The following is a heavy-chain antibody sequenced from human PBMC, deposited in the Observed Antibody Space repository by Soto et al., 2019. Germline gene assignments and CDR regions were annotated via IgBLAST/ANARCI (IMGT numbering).Heavy chain of an antibody. CDR1: GYTFTGYY. CDR3: ARGAGTYYYGSGELLARGGYGMDV. CDR2: INPNSGGT. V-gene: IGHV1-2*02. Sequence: QVQLVQSGAEVKKPGASVKVSCKASGYTFTGYYMHWVRQAPGQGLEWMGWINPNSGGTNYAQKFQGRVTMTGDTSISTAYMELSRLRSDGTAVYYCARGAGTYYYGSGELLARGGYGMDVWGQGTTVTVSS. D-gene: IGHD3-10*01. J-gene: IGHJ6*02.